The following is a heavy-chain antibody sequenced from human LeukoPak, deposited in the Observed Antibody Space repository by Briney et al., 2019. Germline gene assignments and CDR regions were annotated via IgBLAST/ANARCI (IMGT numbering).Heavy chain of an antibody. J-gene: IGHJ4*02. V-gene: IGHV1-69*05. CDR1: GGTFSSYA. Sequence: SVKVSCKASGGTFSSYAISWVRQAPGQGLEWMGGITPIFGTANYAQKFQGRVTITTDESTSTAYMELSSLRSEDTAVYYCARGPSDFWSGYYFDYWGQGTLVTVSS. D-gene: IGHD3-3*01. CDR2: ITPIFGTA. CDR3: ARGPSDFWSGYYFDY.